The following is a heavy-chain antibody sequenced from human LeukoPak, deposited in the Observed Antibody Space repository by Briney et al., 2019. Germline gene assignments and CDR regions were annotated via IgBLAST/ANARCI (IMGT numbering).Heavy chain of an antibody. CDR1: GFTFSSYS. Sequence: GGSLRLSCAASGFTFSSYSMNWVRQAPGKGLEWVSYISSSSSTIYYADSVKGRFTISRDNAKNSLYLQMNSLRAEDTAVYYCARPDDSSGYSMYFDYWGQGTLVTVSP. D-gene: IGHD3-22*01. J-gene: IGHJ4*02. CDR2: ISSSSSTI. V-gene: IGHV3-48*01. CDR3: ARPDDSSGYSMYFDY.